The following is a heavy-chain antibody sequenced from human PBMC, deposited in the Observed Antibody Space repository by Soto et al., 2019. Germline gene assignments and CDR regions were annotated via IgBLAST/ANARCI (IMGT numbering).Heavy chain of an antibody. Sequence: ASVKVSCKASGGTFSSYAISWVRQAPGQGLEWMGGIIPIFGTANYAQKFQGRVTITADESTSTAYMELSSLRSEDTAVYYCARDLWPEYYFDYWGQGTLVTVSS. J-gene: IGHJ4*02. CDR3: ARDLWPEYYFDY. D-gene: IGHD3-10*01. V-gene: IGHV1-69*13. CDR2: IIPIFGTA. CDR1: GGTFSSYA.